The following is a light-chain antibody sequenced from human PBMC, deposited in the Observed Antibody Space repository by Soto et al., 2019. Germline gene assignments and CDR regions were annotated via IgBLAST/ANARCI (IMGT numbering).Light chain of an antibody. CDR2: GAS. Sequence: EIGLKQSPGTLSVSQGERATLSCRASQSVSSNLAWYQQKPGQAPRLLIYGASTRATGIPARFSGSGSGTEFTLTISSLQSEDFAVYYCQQYNNWPRTFGQVTKVDI. CDR3: QQYNNWPRT. V-gene: IGKV3-15*01. CDR1: QSVSSN. J-gene: IGKJ1*01.